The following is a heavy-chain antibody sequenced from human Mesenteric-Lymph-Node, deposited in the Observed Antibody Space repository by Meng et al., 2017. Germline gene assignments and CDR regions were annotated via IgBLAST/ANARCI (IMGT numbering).Heavy chain of an antibody. CDR2: IYYTGST. V-gene: IGHV4-30-4*08. CDR1: GGPIRSGAYY. D-gene: IGHD5-24*01. J-gene: IGHJ4*02. Sequence: LEETGPRMFKPSQTLSPPCNVSGGPIRSGAYYWSLIRQLPGKGLELIGYIYYTGSTFYNPSLKSRLTISMDTSKNQFSLRLSSVTAADTAVYYCARGLVEMTTISRTGMGFHDHWGQGTLVTGSS. CDR3: ARGLVEMTTISRTGMGFHDH.